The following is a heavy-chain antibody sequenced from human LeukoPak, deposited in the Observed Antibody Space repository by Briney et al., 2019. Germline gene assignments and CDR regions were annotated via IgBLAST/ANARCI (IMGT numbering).Heavy chain of an antibody. J-gene: IGHJ4*02. CDR3: AKGDYYYDSSGYLFDY. V-gene: IGHV3-23*01. CDR1: GFSFSTYT. CDR2: INGRGDST. D-gene: IGHD3-22*01. Sequence: GGSLRLSCAASGFSFSTYTMNWVRQAPGKGLEWVSAINGRGDSTFYADSVKGQFTISRDNSKNTLYLQMNSLRAEDTAVYYCAKGDYYYDSSGYLFDYWGQGTLVTVSS.